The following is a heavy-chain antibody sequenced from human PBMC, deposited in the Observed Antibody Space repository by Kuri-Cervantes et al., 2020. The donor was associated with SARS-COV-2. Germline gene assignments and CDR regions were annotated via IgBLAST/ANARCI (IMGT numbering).Heavy chain of an antibody. CDR1: GFTFSSYS. V-gene: IGHV3-48*01. CDR2: ISSSSSTI. Sequence: GESLKISCAASGFTFSSYSMNWVRQAPGKGLEWVSYISSSSSTIYYADSVKGRFTISRDNAKNTLYLQMNSLRAEGTAVYYCAKEGRYFDWLLLSGMDVWGQGTTVTVSS. CDR3: AKEGRYFDWLLLSGMDV. D-gene: IGHD3-9*01. J-gene: IGHJ6*02.